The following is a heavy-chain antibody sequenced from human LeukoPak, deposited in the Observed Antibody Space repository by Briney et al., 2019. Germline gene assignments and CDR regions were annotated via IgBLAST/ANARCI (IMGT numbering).Heavy chain of an antibody. Sequence: GASVKVSCKASGYTFTGYYMHWVRQAPGQGLEWMGGIIPIFGTANYAQKFQGRVTITADESTSTAYMELRSLRSDDTAVYYCARGGDGYKPGLHYWGQGTLVTVSS. CDR2: IIPIFGTA. CDR1: GYTFTGYY. V-gene: IGHV1-69*13. J-gene: IGHJ4*02. D-gene: IGHD5-24*01. CDR3: ARGGDGYKPGLHY.